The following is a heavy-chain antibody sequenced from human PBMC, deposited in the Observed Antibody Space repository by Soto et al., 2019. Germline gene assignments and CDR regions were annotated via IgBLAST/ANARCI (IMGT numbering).Heavy chain of an antibody. V-gene: IGHV3-30-3*01. CDR1: GFTFSSYA. D-gene: IGHD6-19*01. CDR3: ARDRAAIAVPSGAFDI. CDR2: ISYDGSNK. J-gene: IGHJ3*02. Sequence: GGSLRLSCAASGFTFSSYAMHWVRQAPGKGLEWVAVISYDGSNKYYADSVKGRFTISRDNSKNTLYLQLNSLRAEDTAVYFCARDRAAIAVPSGAFDIWGQGTMVTVSS.